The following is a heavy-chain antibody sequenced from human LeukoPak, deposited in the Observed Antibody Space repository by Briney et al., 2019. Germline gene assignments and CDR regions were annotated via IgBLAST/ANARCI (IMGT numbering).Heavy chain of an antibody. CDR1: GFTFSSYA. V-gene: IGHV3-23*01. CDR3: AKVAERYYYDSSGNWPFDY. D-gene: IGHD3-22*01. Sequence: PGGSLRLSCAASGFTFSSYAMSWVRQAPGKGLEWVSAISGSGGSTYYADSVKGRFTISRDNSKNTLYLQMNSLRAEDTAVYYCAKVAERYYYDSSGNWPFDYWGQGTLVTVSS. CDR2: ISGSGGST. J-gene: IGHJ4*02.